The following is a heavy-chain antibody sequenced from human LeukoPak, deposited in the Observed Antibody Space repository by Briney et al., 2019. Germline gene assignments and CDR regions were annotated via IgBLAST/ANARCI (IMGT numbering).Heavy chain of an antibody. Sequence: SSVKVSCNASGGTFSSYAISWVRQAPGQGLEWRGGTIPIFGTANSAKKCQGRVTITADESTSTAYMELSSMRSEDTAVYYCARDQYQLLTGAFDYWGQGTLVTVSS. J-gene: IGHJ4*02. CDR1: GGTFSSYA. CDR3: ARDQYQLLTGAFDY. V-gene: IGHV1-69*13. D-gene: IGHD2-2*01. CDR2: TIPIFGTA.